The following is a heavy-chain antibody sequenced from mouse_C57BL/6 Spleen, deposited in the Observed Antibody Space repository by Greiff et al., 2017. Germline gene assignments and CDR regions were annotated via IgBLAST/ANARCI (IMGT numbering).Heavy chain of an antibody. CDR3: VRLDEGDAMDY. CDR1: GFYITDYY. V-gene: IGHV14-2*01. CDR2: IAPEDGET. Sequence: VQLQQSGAELVKPGASVMLSCTASGFYITDYYMHWVKLRTEQGLEWIGRIAPEDGETIYAPQFLGKATLTADTSSNTAYLQLSSVTSEDTAVNYCVRLDEGDAMDYWGQGTTVTVSS. D-gene: IGHD2-12*01. J-gene: IGHJ4*01.